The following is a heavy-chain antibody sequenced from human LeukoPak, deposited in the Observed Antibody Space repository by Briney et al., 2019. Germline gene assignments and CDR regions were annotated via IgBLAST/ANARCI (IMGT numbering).Heavy chain of an antibody. CDR2: INPNSGGT. V-gene: IGHV1-2*02. CDR1: GYTFTGYY. D-gene: IGHD3-10*01. CDR3: GRAKSRGVIITSPLGY. J-gene: IGHJ4*02. Sequence: ASVKVSCKASGYTFTGYYMHWVRQAPGQGLEWMGWINPNSGGTNYAQKFQGRVTMTRDTSISTAYMELSRLRSDDTAVYYCGRAKSRGVIITSPLGYWGQGTLVTVSS.